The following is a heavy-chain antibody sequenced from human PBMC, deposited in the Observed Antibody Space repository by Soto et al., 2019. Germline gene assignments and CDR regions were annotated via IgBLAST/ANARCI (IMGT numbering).Heavy chain of an antibody. V-gene: IGHV1-3*05. CDR3: AGGYLGGSYYGMDV. D-gene: IGHD1-26*01. J-gene: IGHJ6*02. CDR2: INAGNGNT. CDR1: GYTFTSYA. Sequence: QVQLVQSGAEEKKPGASVKVSCKASGYTFTSYAMHWVRQAPGQRLEWMGWINAGNGNTKYSQKFQGRVTITRDTSASTAYMELSSLRPEDTAVYYCAGGYLGGSYYGMDVWGQGTTVTVSS.